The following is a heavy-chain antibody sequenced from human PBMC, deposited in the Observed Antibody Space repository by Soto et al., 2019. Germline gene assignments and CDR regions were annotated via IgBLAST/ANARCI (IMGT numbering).Heavy chain of an antibody. Sequence: SETLSLTCTVSGGSISSADYYWSWIRQPPGKGLEWIGYIYYSGSTYYNPSLKSRVTISVDTSKNQFSLKLSSVTAADTAVYYCARGSYYYDSSGYYHYWGQGRSPSPQ. D-gene: IGHD3-22*01. CDR2: IYYSGST. CDR3: ARGSYYYDSSGYYHY. CDR1: GGSISSADYY. J-gene: IGHJ4*02. V-gene: IGHV4-30-4*01.